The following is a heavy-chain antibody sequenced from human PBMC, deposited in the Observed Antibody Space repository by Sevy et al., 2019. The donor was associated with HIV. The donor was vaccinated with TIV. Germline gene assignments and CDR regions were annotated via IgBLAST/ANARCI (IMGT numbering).Heavy chain of an antibody. CDR2: IYTSETI. D-gene: IGHD3-22*01. CDR1: GGSVSSEY. CDR3: AREFFYDSTDISCPAYYFGN. V-gene: IGHV4-4*07. Sequence: SETLSLTCNVSGGSVSSEYWSWIRQPAGKGLEWIGRIYTSETINYNPALKSRVTMSIDTSKNQISLKLTSVTAADSAVYYCAREFFYDSTDISCPAYYFGNWGQGTLVSASS. J-gene: IGHJ4*02.